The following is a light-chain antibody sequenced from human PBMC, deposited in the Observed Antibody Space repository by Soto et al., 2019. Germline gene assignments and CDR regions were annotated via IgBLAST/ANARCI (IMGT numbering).Light chain of an antibody. CDR1: SSDVGAYNY. V-gene: IGLV2-8*01. CDR2: EVS. J-gene: IGLJ2*01. Sequence: QSALTQPPSASGSPGQSVTISCTGTSSDVGAYNYVSWYQHLPGKAPKLMIYEVSKRPSGVPDRFSGSKSGNTASLTVSGLQAEDEADYYCSSYAGSNIYAIFGGGTKLTV. CDR3: SSYAGSNIYAI.